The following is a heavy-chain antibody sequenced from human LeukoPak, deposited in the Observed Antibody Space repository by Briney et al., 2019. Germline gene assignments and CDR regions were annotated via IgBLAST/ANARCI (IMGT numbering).Heavy chain of an antibody. CDR1: GYTFTSYG. Sequence: GASVKASCKASGYTFTSYGISWVRQAPGQGLEWMGWISAYNGNTNYAQKLQGRVTTTTDTSTSTAYMELRSLRSDDTAVYYCARDSRVVRGVISSSLIWYFDLWGRGTLVTVSS. V-gene: IGHV1-18*01. J-gene: IGHJ2*01. CDR2: ISAYNGNT. CDR3: ARDSRVVRGVISSSLIWYFDL. D-gene: IGHD3-10*01.